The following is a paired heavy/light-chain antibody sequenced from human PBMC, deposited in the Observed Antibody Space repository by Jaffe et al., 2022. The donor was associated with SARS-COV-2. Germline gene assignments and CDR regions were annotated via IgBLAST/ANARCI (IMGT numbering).Light chain of an antibody. CDR3: AAWDDSLNVVV. J-gene: IGLJ2*01. V-gene: IGLV1-44*01. CDR1: SSNIGSNT. CDR2: SNN. Sequence: QSVLTQPPSASGTPGQRVTISCSGSSSNIGSNTVNWYQQLPGTAPKLLIYSNNQRPSGVPDRFSGSKSGTSASLAISGLQSEDEADYYCAAWDDSLNVVVFGGGTKLTVL.
Heavy chain of an antibody. D-gene: IGHD3-3*01. Sequence: QLQLQESGPGLVKPSETLSLTCTVSGGSISSSSYYWGWIRQPPGKGLEWIGSIYYSGSTYYNPSLKSRVTISVDTSKNQFSLKLSSVTAADTAVYYCARRNYDFWSGYYKMVSYYYGMDVWGQGTTVTVSS. J-gene: IGHJ6*02. CDR1: GGSISSSSYY. CDR3: ARRNYDFWSGYYKMVSYYYGMDV. CDR2: IYYSGST. V-gene: IGHV4-39*01.